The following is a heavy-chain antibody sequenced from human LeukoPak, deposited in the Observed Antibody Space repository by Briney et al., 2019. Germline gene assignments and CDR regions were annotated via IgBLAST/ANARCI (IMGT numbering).Heavy chain of an antibody. CDR3: ARETSQKGAHYMDV. J-gene: IGHJ6*03. D-gene: IGHD3-16*01. V-gene: IGHV4-59*01. Sequence: SETLSLTCTISGGSISSYYWSWIRQPPGKGLEWIGYIYYSGSTNYNPSLKSRVTISVDTSKNQFSLKLSSVTAADTAVYYCARETSQKGAHYMDVWGKGTTVTISS. CDR2: IYYSGST. CDR1: GGSISSYY.